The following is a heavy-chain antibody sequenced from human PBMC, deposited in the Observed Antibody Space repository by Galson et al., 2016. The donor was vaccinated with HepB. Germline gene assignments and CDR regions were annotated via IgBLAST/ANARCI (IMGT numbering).Heavy chain of an antibody. CDR3: SIGRIKSITMIEVVKQTYYFDY. D-gene: IGHD3-22*01. CDR1: GYTFTSYD. Sequence: SVKVSCKASGYTFTSYDINWVRQATGQGLEWMGWMNPNSGNTGYAQKFQGRVTMTSNTPISTAYMELSSLRSEDTAVYYCSIGRIKSITMIEVVKQTYYFDYWGQGTLVTVSS. CDR2: MNPNSGNT. J-gene: IGHJ4*02. V-gene: IGHV1-8*01.